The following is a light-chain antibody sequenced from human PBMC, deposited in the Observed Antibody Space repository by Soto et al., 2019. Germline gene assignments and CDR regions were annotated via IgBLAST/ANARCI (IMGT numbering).Light chain of an antibody. CDR3: QQYYSYPHKT. V-gene: IGKV1-8*01. Sequence: ALRMTQSPSSFSASTGDRVTITCRASQGISSYLAWYQQKPGKAPKLLIYAASTLQSGVPSRFXGSGSGTDFTLTISCLQSEDFATYYCQQYYSYPHKTFGQGTKVEIK. CDR1: QGISSY. CDR2: AAS. J-gene: IGKJ1*01.